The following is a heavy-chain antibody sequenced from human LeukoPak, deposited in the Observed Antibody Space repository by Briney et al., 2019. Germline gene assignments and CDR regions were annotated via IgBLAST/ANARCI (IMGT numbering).Heavy chain of an antibody. D-gene: IGHD3-22*01. CDR3: ARTSLPHYYDSSGYYYAFDY. Sequence: ASVTVSCTASGYTFTIYSITWVRQAPGQGLEWMGWISAYNGNTNYAQKLQGRVTRTTDTSTTTAYMELRSLRSDDTAVYYCARTSLPHYYDSSGYYYAFDYWGQGTLVTVSS. J-gene: IGHJ4*02. CDR1: GYTFTIYS. CDR2: ISAYNGNT. V-gene: IGHV1-18*01.